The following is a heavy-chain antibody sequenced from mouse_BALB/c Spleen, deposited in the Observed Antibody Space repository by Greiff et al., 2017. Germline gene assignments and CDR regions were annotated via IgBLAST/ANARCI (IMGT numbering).Heavy chain of an antibody. CDR1: GFAFSSYD. J-gene: IGHJ3*01. CDR2: ISSGGGST. V-gene: IGHV5-12-1*01. Sequence: DVMLVESGGGLVQPGGSRKLSCAASGFAFSSYDMSWVRQTPEKRLEWVAYISSGGGSTYYPDTVKGRFTISRDNAKNTLYLQMSSLKSEDTAMYYCARQRRGNYFFAYWGQGTLVTVSA. D-gene: IGHD2-1*01. CDR3: ARQRRGNYFFAY.